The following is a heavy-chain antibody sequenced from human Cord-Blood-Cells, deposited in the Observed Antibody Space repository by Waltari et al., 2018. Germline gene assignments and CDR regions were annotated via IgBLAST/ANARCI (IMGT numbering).Heavy chain of an antibody. CDR2: IYHSGST. Sequence: VQLQESGPGLVKPSETLSLTCAVSGYPISRGYYRGWIRQPPGKGLEWIGSIYHSGSTYYNPSLKSRVTISVDTSKNQFSLKLSSVTAADTAVYYCARDVRYCSGGSCYWYFDLWGRGTLVTVSS. D-gene: IGHD2-15*01. V-gene: IGHV4-38-2*02. CDR3: ARDVRYCSGGSCYWYFDL. J-gene: IGHJ2*01. CDR1: GYPISRGYY.